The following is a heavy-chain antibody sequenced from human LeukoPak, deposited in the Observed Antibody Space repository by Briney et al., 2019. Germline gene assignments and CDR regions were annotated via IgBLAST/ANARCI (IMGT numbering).Heavy chain of an antibody. CDR3: ARHHSHQFDI. CDR1: GGSISSSNYY. J-gene: IGHJ3*02. D-gene: IGHD4-11*01. CDR2: IYYNGNT. V-gene: IGHV4-39*01. Sequence: SETLSLTCTVSGGSISSSNYYWGWIRQPPGKGLEWIGTIYYNGNTFHNPSLKSRVTISVDTSKNQFSLKLSSVTAADTAVYYCARHHSHQFDIWGQGTMVIVSS.